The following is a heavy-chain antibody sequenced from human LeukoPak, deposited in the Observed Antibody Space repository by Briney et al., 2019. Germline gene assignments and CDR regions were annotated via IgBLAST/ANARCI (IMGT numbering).Heavy chain of an antibody. CDR1: GASISSSY. Sequence: PSETLSLTCTVSGASISSSYWSWIRQPPGKGLEWIGYIYYSGTTKYNPSLKSRVTISLDTSKNQFSLKVNSVAAADTAVYYCARGQPQRYSSGWYVNWFDPWGQGTLVTVSS. D-gene: IGHD6-19*01. V-gene: IGHV4-59*01. J-gene: IGHJ5*02. CDR2: IYYSGTT. CDR3: ARGQPQRYSSGWYVNWFDP.